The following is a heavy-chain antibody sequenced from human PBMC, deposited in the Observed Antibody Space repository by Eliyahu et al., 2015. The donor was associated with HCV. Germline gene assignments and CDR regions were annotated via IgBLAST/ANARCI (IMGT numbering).Heavy chain of an antibody. D-gene: IGHD6-19*01. Sequence: QLQLQESGPGLVKPSETLSLTCTVSGGSISSSSYYWGWIRQPPGKGLEWIGSIYYSGSTYYNPSLKSRVTISVDTSKNQFSLKLSSVTAADTAVYYCARYSSGWYEGFDYWGQGTLVTVSS. V-gene: IGHV4-39*01. CDR2: IYYSGST. CDR1: GGSISSSSYY. CDR3: ARYSSGWYEGFDY. J-gene: IGHJ4*02.